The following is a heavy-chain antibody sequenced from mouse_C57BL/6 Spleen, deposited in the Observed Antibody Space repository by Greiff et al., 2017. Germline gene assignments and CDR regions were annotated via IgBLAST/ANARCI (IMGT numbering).Heavy chain of an antibody. CDR2: ISNGGGST. D-gene: IGHD2-2*01. Sequence: EVMLVESGGGLVQPGGSLKLSCAASGFTFSDYYMYWVRQTPEKRLEWVAYISNGGGSTYYPDTVKGRFTISRDNAKNTLYLQMSRLKSEDTAMYYCARHGVTTGGMDYWGQGTSVTVSS. J-gene: IGHJ4*01. CDR3: ARHGVTTGGMDY. V-gene: IGHV5-12*01. CDR1: GFTFSDYY.